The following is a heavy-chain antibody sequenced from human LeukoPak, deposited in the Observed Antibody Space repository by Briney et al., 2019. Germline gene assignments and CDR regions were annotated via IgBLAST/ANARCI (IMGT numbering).Heavy chain of an antibody. CDR2: INPNSGGT. J-gene: IGHJ4*02. V-gene: IGHV1-2*02. Sequence: ASVKVSCKASGYTFTGYYTHWVRQAPGQGLEWMGWINPNSGGTNYAQKFQGRVTMTRDTSISTAYMELSRLRSDDAAVYYCARVTNDRSDFDYWGQGTLVTVSS. CDR1: GYTFTGYY. D-gene: IGHD3-22*01. CDR3: ARVTNDRSDFDY.